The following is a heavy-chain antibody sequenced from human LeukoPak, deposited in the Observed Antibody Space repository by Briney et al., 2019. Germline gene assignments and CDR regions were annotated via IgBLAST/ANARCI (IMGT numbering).Heavy chain of an antibody. CDR1: GYTFTSYA. CDR3: ARDRYYYGSGSSWFDP. CDR2: INAGNGNT. Sequence: ASVKVSCKASGYTFTSYAMHWVRQAPGQRLEWMGWINAGNGNTKYSQEFQGRVTITRDTSASTAYMELSSLRSEDMAVHYCARDRYYYGSGSSWFDPWGQGTLVTVSS. D-gene: IGHD3-10*01. J-gene: IGHJ5*02. V-gene: IGHV1-3*03.